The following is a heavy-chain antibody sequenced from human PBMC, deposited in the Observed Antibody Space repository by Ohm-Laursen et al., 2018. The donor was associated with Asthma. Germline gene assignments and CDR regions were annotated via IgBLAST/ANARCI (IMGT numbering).Heavy chain of an antibody. Sequence: TLSLTCTVSGGSISSGNNYWSWIRQHPGKGLEWIGYIYYSGITYSNPSLRSRVTISVDTSKNQFSLNLTAVTAADTAVYYCARYEHSNYFNYWGQGTLVTVSS. V-gene: IGHV4-31*03. CDR1: GGSISSGNNY. CDR3: ARYEHSNYFNY. J-gene: IGHJ4*02. CDR2: IYYSGIT. D-gene: IGHD4-11*01.